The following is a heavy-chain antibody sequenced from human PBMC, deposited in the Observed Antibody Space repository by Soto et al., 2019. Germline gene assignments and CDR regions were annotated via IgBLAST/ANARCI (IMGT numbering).Heavy chain of an antibody. CDR3: AKGQIAAGAKLMFDY. J-gene: IGHJ4*02. CDR1: GFSFSSYA. D-gene: IGHD6-13*01. CDR2: ISSGGDST. V-gene: IGHV3-23*01. Sequence: EVQLLDSGGGFVQPGGSLRLSCAASGFSFSSYAMSWVRQAPGKGLEWVSTISSGGDSTYFADSVKGRFTISRDNSKNTLFLQMNSLRGEDTAVYYCAKGQIAAGAKLMFDYCGQGTLVTVSS.